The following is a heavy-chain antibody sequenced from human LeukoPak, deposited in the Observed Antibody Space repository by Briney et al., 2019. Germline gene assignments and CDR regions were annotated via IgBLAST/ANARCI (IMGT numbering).Heavy chain of an antibody. CDR2: IYYSGST. Sequence: PSETLSLTCTVSGGSISSGSYYWGWIRQPPGKGLEWIGSIYYSGSTYYNPSLKSRVTISVDTSKNQFSLKLSSVTAADTAVYYCARDLVTPNYYDSSGSYYFDYWGQGTLVTVSS. V-gene: IGHV4-39*07. CDR3: ARDLVTPNYYDSSGSYYFDY. D-gene: IGHD3-22*01. J-gene: IGHJ4*02. CDR1: GGSISSGSYY.